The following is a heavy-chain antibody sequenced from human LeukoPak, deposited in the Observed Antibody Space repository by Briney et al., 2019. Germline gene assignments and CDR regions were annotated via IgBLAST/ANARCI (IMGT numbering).Heavy chain of an antibody. V-gene: IGHV4-30-2*01. CDR1: GGSISSGGYS. CDR2: IYHSGST. CDR3: ARDHYDSSGYYQGYVY. D-gene: IGHD3-22*01. Sequence: SETLSLTCAVSGGSISSGGYSWSWIRQPPGKGLEWIGYIYHSGSTYYNPPLKSRVTISVDRSKNQFSLKLSSVTAADTAVYYCARDHYDSSGYYQGYVYWGQGTLVTVSS. J-gene: IGHJ4*02.